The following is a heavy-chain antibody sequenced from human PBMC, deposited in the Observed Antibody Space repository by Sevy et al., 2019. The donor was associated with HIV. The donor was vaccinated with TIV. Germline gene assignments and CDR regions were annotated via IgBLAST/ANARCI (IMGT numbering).Heavy chain of an antibody. J-gene: IGHJ3*02. D-gene: IGHD7-27*01. V-gene: IGHV4-59*02. CDR1: GGSVSSYY. CDR3: ARATGVEMAIGFAFDI. CDR2: IYYSGST. Sequence: SETLSLTCTVSGGSVSSYYWSWIRQPPGKGLEWIGYIYYSGSTNYNPSLKSRVTISVDTSKNQFSLKLSSVTAADTAVYHCARATGVEMAIGFAFDIWGQGTMVTVSS.